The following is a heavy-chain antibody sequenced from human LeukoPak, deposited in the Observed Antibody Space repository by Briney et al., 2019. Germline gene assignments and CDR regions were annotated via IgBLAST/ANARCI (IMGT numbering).Heavy chain of an antibody. CDR1: GGSISSGGYS. CDR2: INHSGST. CDR3: ARGVYYDSSGHHDY. D-gene: IGHD3-22*01. J-gene: IGHJ4*02. Sequence: SETLSLTCAVSGGSISSGGYSWSWIRQPPGKGLEWIGEINHSGSTNYNPSLKSRVTISVDTSKNQFSLKLSSVTAADTAVYYCARGVYYDSSGHHDYWGQGTLVTVSS. V-gene: IGHV4-30-2*01.